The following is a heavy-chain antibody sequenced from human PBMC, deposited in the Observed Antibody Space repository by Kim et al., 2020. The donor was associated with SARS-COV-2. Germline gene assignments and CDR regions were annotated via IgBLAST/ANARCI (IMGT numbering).Heavy chain of an antibody. CDR3: AKEVPPPDYWRYYGSGSYQDY. Sequence: GGSLRLSCAASGFTFSSYAMSWVRQAPGKGLEWVSAISGSGGSTYYADSVKGRFTISRDNSKNTLYLQMNSLRAEDTAVYYCAKEVPPPDYWRYYGSGSYQDYWGQGTLVTVSS. V-gene: IGHV3-23*01. J-gene: IGHJ4*02. CDR2: ISGSGGST. CDR1: GFTFSSYA. D-gene: IGHD3-10*01.